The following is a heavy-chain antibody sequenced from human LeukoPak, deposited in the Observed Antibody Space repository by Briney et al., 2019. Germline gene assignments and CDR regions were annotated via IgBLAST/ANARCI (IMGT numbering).Heavy chain of an antibody. CDR1: GFTFSSYA. V-gene: IGHV1-3*01. D-gene: IGHD3-10*01. J-gene: IGHJ6*02. Sequence: GGSLRVFCAASGFTFSSYAMHWVRQAPGQRLEWMGWTTSGNGDTKYSQKFQDRVTITRDTSTSTAYMELSSLRSEDTAVYYCARDRFGVWGQGTTVAVSS. CDR3: ARDRFGV. CDR2: TTSGNGDT.